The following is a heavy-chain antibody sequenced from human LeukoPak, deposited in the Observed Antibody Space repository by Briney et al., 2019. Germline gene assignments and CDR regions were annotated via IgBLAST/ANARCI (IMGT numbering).Heavy chain of an antibody. J-gene: IGHJ4*02. CDR2: IKQGGSEK. CDR1: GFTFSRHW. CDR3: AKVPNYGARVDYSDF. V-gene: IGHV3-7*01. D-gene: IGHD4-17*01. Sequence: PGGSLRLSCAASGFTFSRHWMIWVRQAPGKGLEWMASIKQGGSEKYYADFVKGRFTVSRDDAKSSLYLQMNSLSADDTAVYYCAKVPNYGARVDYSDFWGQGTKVTVSS.